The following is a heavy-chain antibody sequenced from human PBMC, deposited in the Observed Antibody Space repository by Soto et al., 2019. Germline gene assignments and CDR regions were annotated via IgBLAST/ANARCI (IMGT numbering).Heavy chain of an antibody. D-gene: IGHD2-2*01. CDR2: ISGSGGST. J-gene: IGHJ4*02. CDR1: GFTFSSYA. CDR3: AKDRRCSSTSCYSGGYDY. V-gene: IGHV3-23*01. Sequence: GGSLRLSCAASGFTFSSYAMSWVRQAPGKGLEWVSAISGSGGSTYYADSVKGRFTISRDNSKNTLYLQMNSLRAEDTAVYYCAKDRRCSSTSCYSGGYDYWGQGTLVTVSS.